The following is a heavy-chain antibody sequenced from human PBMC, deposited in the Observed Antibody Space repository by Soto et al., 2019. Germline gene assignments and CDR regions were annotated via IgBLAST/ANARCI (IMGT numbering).Heavy chain of an antibody. CDR1: GDSMRSYY. CDR2: IYYSGST. V-gene: IGHV4-59*01. J-gene: IGHJ5*02. D-gene: IGHD3-10*01. CDR3: ARWTSGGYNWFDP. Sequence: PSETLSLTCTVSGDSMRSYYWSWIWQPPGKGLEWIGNIYYSGSTNYNPSLKSRVTISVDMSKNQFSLKLSSVTAADTAVYYCARWTSGGYNWFDPWGQGILVTVSS.